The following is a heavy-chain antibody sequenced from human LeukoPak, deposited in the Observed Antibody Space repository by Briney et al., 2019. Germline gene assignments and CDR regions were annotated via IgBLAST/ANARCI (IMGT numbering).Heavy chain of an antibody. D-gene: IGHD2/OR15-2a*01. CDR3: ARAKFTCQPGGV. Sequence: SETLSLTCAVYGGSLTDYYWNWIRQPLGKGLEWIGEIHHNGSTNCNPSLKSRVIMSLDTSKNQFSLNLNSVTAADTAVYYCARAKFTCQPGGVWGQGTMVTVSS. CDR1: GGSLTDYY. CDR2: IHHNGST. V-gene: IGHV4-34*01. J-gene: IGHJ3*01.